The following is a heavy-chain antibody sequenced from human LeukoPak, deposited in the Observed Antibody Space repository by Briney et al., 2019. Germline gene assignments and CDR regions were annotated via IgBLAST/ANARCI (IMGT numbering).Heavy chain of an antibody. CDR3: ARRPRAGWFDP. CDR2: IYHSGST. J-gene: IGHJ5*02. Sequence: SETLSLTCTVSGYSISSGYYWGWIRQPPGKGLEWIGSIYHSGSTYYNPSLKSRVTISVDTSKNQFSLKLRSVTAADTAVYYCARRPRAGWFDPWGQGTLVTVSS. V-gene: IGHV4-38-2*02. CDR1: GYSISSGYY.